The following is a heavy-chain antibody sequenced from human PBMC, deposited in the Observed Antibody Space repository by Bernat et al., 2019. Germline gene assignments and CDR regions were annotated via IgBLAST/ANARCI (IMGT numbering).Heavy chain of an antibody. CDR3: ARARRMGVEYYYIDV. D-gene: IGHD3-3*01. CDR1: GYTFTDYY. V-gene: IGHV1-2*06. J-gene: IGHJ6*03. Sequence: QVQLVQSGAEVKKPGASVRVSCKASGYTFTDYYLLWVRQAPGQGLECMGRVNPDSGDTTYAQKFQGRVTMTRDTSITTAYMELSRLRSDDTALYYCARARRMGVEYYYIDVWGKGTTVTVSS. CDR2: VNPDSGDT.